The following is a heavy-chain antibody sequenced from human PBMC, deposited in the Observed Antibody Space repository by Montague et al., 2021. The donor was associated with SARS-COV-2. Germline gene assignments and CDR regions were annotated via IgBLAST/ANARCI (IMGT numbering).Heavy chain of an antibody. V-gene: IGHV4-59*08. CDR1: GGSISPYY. CDR3: ARHATSSGYWSWIDP. CDR2: TSYSGST. Sequence: SETLSLTCTVSGGSISPYYWSWIRQSPGKGLECIGYTSYSGSTDYNPSLKSRVTISIDTSKNQFSLKVTSVTAADTAVYYCARHATSSGYWSWIDPWGQGTLVTVSS. D-gene: IGHD3-22*01. J-gene: IGHJ5*02.